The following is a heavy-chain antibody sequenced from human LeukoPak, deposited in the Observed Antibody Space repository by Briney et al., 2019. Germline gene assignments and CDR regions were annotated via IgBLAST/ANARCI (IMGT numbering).Heavy chain of an antibody. CDR3: ARDRGSYSFDY. CDR1: GFTSSSYS. V-gene: IGHV3-21*01. CDR2: ISSSSSYI. D-gene: IGHD1-26*01. J-gene: IGHJ4*02. Sequence: GGSLRLSCAASGFTSSSYSMNWVRQAPGKGLEWVSSISSSSSYIYYADSVKGRFTISRDNAKNSLYLQMNSLRAEDTAVYYCARDRGSYSFDYWGQGTLVTVSS.